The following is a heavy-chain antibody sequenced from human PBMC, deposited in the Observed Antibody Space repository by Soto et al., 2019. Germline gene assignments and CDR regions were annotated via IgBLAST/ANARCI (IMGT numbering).Heavy chain of an antibody. J-gene: IGHJ6*02. CDR2: IIPIFGTA. CDR3: AKVRYSSPMGYYYGMDV. CDR1: GVPFGKFI. D-gene: IGHD6-19*01. V-gene: IGHV1-69*01. Sequence: QAQLEQSGGEVKKPGSSVKVSCKALGVPFGKFILIWVGRPLGLGLGWGGGIIPIFGTANYAQKFQGRVTITADESTSTSYMEVNNLRSEDTAVYYCAKVRYSSPMGYYYGMDVWGQGTTVTVSS.